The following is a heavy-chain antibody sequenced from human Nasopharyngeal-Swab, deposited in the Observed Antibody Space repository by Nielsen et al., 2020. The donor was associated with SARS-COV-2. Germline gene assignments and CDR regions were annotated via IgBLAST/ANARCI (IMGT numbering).Heavy chain of an antibody. CDR2: IKQDGSEK. V-gene: IGHV3-7*03. CDR3: ARGAGTPHNWNYDY. CDR1: GFTFRSYW. J-gene: IGHJ4*02. D-gene: IGHD1-7*01. Sequence: GGSRRLSCAASGFTFRSYWMSWVRQAPGKGLEWVANIKQDGSEKYYVDSVKGRFTISRDNAKNSLYLQMNSLRAEDTAVYYCARGAGTPHNWNYDYWGQGTLVTVSS.